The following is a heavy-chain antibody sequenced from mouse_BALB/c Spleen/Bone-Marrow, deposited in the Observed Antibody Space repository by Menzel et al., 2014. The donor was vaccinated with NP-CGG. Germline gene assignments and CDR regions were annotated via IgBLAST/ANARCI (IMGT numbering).Heavy chain of an antibody. CDR2: INPSNGGT. J-gene: IGHJ3*01. D-gene: IGHD3-3*01. Sequence: VQLQQSGAELVKPGASVKLSCKSSGYTFTSYYMYWVKQRPGQGLEWIGGINPSNGGTNFNEKFKSKATLTVDKSSSTAYMQLSSRTSGDSAVYYCTREGTFFAYWGQGTLVTVSA. CDR3: TREGTFFAY. V-gene: IGHV1S81*02. CDR1: GYTFTSYY.